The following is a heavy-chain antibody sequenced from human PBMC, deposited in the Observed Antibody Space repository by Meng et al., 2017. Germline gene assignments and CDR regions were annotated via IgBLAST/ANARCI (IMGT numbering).Heavy chain of an antibody. CDR2: IYSGGST. Sequence: GQLAGAGGGLIQPGVSLCLSCTASGFSVTTSYMSWVRQAPGKGLECVSVIYSGGSTYYADSVKGRFSISRDNSKNTLYLQMNILRAEDTAVYFCARDSSSGWYHNYWGQGTLVTVSS. V-gene: IGHV3-53*01. D-gene: IGHD6-19*01. CDR1: GFSVTTSY. J-gene: IGHJ4*02. CDR3: ARDSSSGWYHNY.